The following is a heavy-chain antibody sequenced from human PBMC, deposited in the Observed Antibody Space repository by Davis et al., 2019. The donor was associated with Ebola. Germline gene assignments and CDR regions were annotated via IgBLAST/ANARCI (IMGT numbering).Heavy chain of an antibody. Sequence: SETLSLTCTVSGGSISSSSYYWGWIRQPPGKGLEWIGSIYYSGSTYYNPSLKSRVTISVDTSKNQFSLKLSSVTAADTAVYYCAKILLRSLLKDWGQGTLVTVSS. D-gene: IGHD2-15*01. CDR2: IYYSGST. V-gene: IGHV4-39*01. J-gene: IGHJ4*02. CDR3: AKILLRSLLKD. CDR1: GGSISSSSYY.